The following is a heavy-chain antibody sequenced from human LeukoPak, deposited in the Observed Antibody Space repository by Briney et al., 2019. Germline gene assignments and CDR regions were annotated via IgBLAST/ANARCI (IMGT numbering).Heavy chain of an antibody. D-gene: IGHD2-15*01. Sequence: ASVKVSRKASGGTFSNYVISWVRQAPGQGLEWMGGIIPIFGTANYAQKFQGRVTITADESTSTAYMELSSLRSEDTAVYYCARDLCSGGSCYPPRFYYMDVWGKGTTVTVSS. CDR3: ARDLCSGGSCYPPRFYYMDV. CDR1: GGTFSNYV. V-gene: IGHV1-69*13. CDR2: IIPIFGTA. J-gene: IGHJ6*03.